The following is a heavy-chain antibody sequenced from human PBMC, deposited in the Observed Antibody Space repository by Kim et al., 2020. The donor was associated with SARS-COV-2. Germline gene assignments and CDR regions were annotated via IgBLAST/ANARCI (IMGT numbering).Heavy chain of an antibody. V-gene: IGHV3-48*03. CDR2: ISSSGSTI. CDR3: ARDPYSSSYHYYGMDV. J-gene: IGHJ6*02. Sequence: GGSLRLSCAASGFTFSSYEMNWVRQAPGKGLEWVSYISSSGSTIYYEDSVKGRFTISRDNAKNSLYLQMNSLRAEDTAVYYCARDPYSSSYHYYGMDVWGQGPTVTVSS. CDR1: GFTFSSYE. D-gene: IGHD6-13*01.